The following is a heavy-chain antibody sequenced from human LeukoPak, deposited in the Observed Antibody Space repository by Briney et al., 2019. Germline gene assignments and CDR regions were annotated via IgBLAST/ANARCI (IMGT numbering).Heavy chain of an antibody. D-gene: IGHD3-10*01. CDR2: IYHSGST. Sequence: SQTLSLTCAVSGGSISSGGYSWSWIRQPPGKGLEWIGYIYHSGSTYYNPSLKSRVTISVDRSKNQFSLKPSSVTAADTAVYYCARGRVRGVIPPVWFDPWGQGTLVTVSS. CDR3: ARGRVRGVIPPVWFDP. CDR1: GGSISSGGYS. J-gene: IGHJ5*02. V-gene: IGHV4-30-2*01.